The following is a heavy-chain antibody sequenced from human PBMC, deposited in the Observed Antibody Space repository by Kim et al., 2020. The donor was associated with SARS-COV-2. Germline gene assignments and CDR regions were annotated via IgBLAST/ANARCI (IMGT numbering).Heavy chain of an antibody. CDR3: ARDKGSGCLDY. D-gene: IGHD6-19*01. V-gene: IGHV1-18*01. Sequence: KYARKLQGRVTRTTDTSTSTAYMELRSMRSDDTAVYYCARDKGSGCLDYWGQGTLVTVSS. J-gene: IGHJ4*02.